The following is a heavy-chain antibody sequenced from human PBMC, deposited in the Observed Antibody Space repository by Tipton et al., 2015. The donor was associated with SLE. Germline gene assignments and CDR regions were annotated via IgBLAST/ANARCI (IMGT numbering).Heavy chain of an antibody. Sequence: SLRLSCAASGFTFSSYEMNWVRQAPGKGLEWVSYISSSGSTIYYADSVKGRFTISRDNAKNSPYLQMNSLRAEDTAVYYCARPYDSSGYNDAFDIWGQGTMVTVSS. D-gene: IGHD3-22*01. CDR1: GFTFSSYE. CDR2: ISSSGSTI. V-gene: IGHV3-48*03. J-gene: IGHJ3*02. CDR3: ARPYDSSGYNDAFDI.